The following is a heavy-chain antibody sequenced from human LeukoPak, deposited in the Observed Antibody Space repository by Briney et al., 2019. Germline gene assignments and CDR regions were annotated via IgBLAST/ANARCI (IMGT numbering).Heavy chain of an antibody. CDR2: ISSSGSTI. CDR3: ARGSSYYDFWSGYSSYYYYYGMDV. J-gene: IGHJ6*02. CDR1: GFTFSDYY. V-gene: IGHV3-11*01. D-gene: IGHD3-3*01. Sequence: PGGSLRRSCAASGFTFSDYYMSWIRQAPGKGLEWVSYISSSGSTIYYADSVKGRFTISRDNAKNSLYLQMNSLRAEDTAVYCCARGSSYYDFWSGYSSYYYYYGMDVWGQGTTVTVSS.